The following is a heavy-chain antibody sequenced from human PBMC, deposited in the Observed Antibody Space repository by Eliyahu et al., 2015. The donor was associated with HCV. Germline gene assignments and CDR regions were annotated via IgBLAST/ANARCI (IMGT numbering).Heavy chain of an antibody. J-gene: IGHJ4*02. CDR1: GGTFXTYA. Sequence: QVQLVQSGAEVKKPWSSVKVSCKASGGTFXTYAISWVRPAPGQGLEWMGGIIPIFGTANYAQKFQGRVTITADESTSTAYMELSSLRSEDTAVYYCARGSGDRKVYVLPFDYWGQGTLVTVSS. CDR3: ARGSGDRKVYVLPFDY. V-gene: IGHV1-69*01. CDR2: IIPIFGTA. D-gene: IGHD2-8*01.